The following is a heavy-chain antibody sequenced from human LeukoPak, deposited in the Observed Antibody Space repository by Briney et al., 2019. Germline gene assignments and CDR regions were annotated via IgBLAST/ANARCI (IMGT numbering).Heavy chain of an antibody. V-gene: IGHV3-23*01. CDR3: AKDRDYSGSYGYFDY. Sequence: PGGSLRLSCAASGFTFSNYAMSWVRQAPGKGLEWVSAISGSGGSTYYADSVKGRFTISRDNSKNTLYLQMNSLRAEDTAVYYCAKDRDYSGSYGYFDYWGQGTLVTVSS. J-gene: IGHJ4*02. D-gene: IGHD1-26*01. CDR1: GFTFSNYA. CDR2: ISGSGGST.